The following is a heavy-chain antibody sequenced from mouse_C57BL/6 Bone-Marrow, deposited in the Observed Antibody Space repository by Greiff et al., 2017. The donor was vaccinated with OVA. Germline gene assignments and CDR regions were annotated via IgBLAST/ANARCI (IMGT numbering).Heavy chain of an antibody. Sequence: EVMLVESGGGLVKPGGSLKLSCAASGFTFSSYAMSWVRQTPEKRLEWVATISAGGSYTYYPDNVKGRFTISRDNSKNNLYLQMSHLKSEDTAMYYCARVITTVVATEYFDYWGQGTTLTVSS. V-gene: IGHV5-4*03. CDR2: ISAGGSYT. CDR1: GFTFSSYA. CDR3: ARVITTVVATEYFDY. D-gene: IGHD1-1*01. J-gene: IGHJ2*01.